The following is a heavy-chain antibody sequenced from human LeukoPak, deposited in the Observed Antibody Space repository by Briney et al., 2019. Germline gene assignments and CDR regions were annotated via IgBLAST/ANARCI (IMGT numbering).Heavy chain of an antibody. CDR3: AKVTGGGLYYDGMDV. Sequence: PGGSLRLSCAASGFTFSSSAMSWVRQAPGKGLEWVSAISNNGGYTHYADSVQGRFTISRVNSKSTLCLQMNSLRAEDTAVYYCAKVTGGGLYYDGMDVWGQGTTVTVSS. V-gene: IGHV3-23*01. CDR2: ISNNGGYT. D-gene: IGHD1-14*01. J-gene: IGHJ6*02. CDR1: GFTFSSSA.